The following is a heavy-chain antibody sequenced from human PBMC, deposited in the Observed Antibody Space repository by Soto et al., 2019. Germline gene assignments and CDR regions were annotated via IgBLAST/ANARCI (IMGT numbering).Heavy chain of an antibody. Sequence: GGSLRLSCAASGFPFSSYTMSWVRQAPGKGLEWVSSISSGGNYIYYPDSLKGRFTISRDNAKNSLYLQMNSLRAEDTSVYYCASEGYCSGGSCSQGFDIWGQGTMVTVSS. CDR3: ASEGYCSGGSCSQGFDI. J-gene: IGHJ3*02. CDR1: GFPFSSYT. V-gene: IGHV3-21*01. CDR2: ISSGGNYI. D-gene: IGHD2-15*01.